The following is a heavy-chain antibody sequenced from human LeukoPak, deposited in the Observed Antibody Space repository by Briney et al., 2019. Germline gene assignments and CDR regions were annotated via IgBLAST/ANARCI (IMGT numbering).Heavy chain of an antibody. CDR2: IDGSSRNI. Sequence: PGGSLRLSCAASGLTFSSYSMTWVRQAPGKGLEWVSYIDGSSRNIYYADSVQGRFAVSRDNAKNSLYLQMNSLRDEDTAVYYCVRDVSDYCSGGSCYGIRLDPWGQGTLVTVSS. CDR3: VRDVSDYCSGGSCYGIRLDP. V-gene: IGHV3-48*02. J-gene: IGHJ5*02. D-gene: IGHD2-15*01. CDR1: GLTFSSYS.